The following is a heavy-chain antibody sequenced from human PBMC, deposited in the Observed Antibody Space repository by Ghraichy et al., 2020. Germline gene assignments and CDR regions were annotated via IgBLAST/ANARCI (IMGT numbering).Heavy chain of an antibody. CDR2: IYYSGST. CDR3: ASSPGVGASRGVDY. J-gene: IGHJ4*02. Sequence: GSLRLSCTVSGGSISSYYWSWIRQPPGKGLEWIGYIYYSGSTNYNPSLKSRVTISVDTSKNQFSLKLSSVTAADTAVYYCASSPGVGASRGVDYWGQGTLVTVSS. CDR1: GGSISSYY. V-gene: IGHV4-59*01. D-gene: IGHD1-26*01.